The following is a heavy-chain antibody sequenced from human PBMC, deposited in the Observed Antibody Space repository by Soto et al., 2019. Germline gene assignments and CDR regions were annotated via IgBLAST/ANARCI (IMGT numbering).Heavy chain of an antibody. CDR2: ISYDGSNK. V-gene: IGHV3-30-3*01. CDR1: GFTFSSYA. J-gene: IGHJ4*02. D-gene: IGHD5-18*01. CDR3: ASLVDTAMVRPRSDY. Sequence: GGSLRLSCAASGFTFSSYAMHWVRQAPGKGLEWVAVISYDGSNKYYADSVKGRFTISRDNSKNTLYLQMNSLRAEDTAVYYCASLVDTAMVRPRSDYWGQGTLVTVSS.